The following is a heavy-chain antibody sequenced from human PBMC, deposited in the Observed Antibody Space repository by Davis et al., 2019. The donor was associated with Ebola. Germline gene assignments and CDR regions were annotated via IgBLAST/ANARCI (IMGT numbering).Heavy chain of an antibody. V-gene: IGHV3-13*01. CDR3: ARGGYYDILTGYFGVGDYYYGVDV. J-gene: IGHJ6*02. Sequence: GGSLRLSCAASGFTFSSYDMHWVRQATGKGLEWVSAIGTAGDTYYPGSVKGRFTISRENAKNSLYLQMNSLRAGDTAVYYCARGGYYDILTGYFGVGDYYYGVDVWGQGTTVTVSS. D-gene: IGHD3-9*01. CDR1: GFTFSSYD. CDR2: IGTAGDT.